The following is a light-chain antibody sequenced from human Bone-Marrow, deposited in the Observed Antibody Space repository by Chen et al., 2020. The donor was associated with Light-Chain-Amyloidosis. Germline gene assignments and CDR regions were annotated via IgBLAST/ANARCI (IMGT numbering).Light chain of an antibody. CDR1: QSVTNNY. Sequence: EIVLTQSPGTLSLSPGERATLSCRASQSVTNNYLAWYQQNPGQAPRLLIYSASYRATGIADRFSGSGSGTDFTLTINSLEPGDFAVFYCQQYGSSPLTFGGGTKVEIK. V-gene: IGKV3-20*01. CDR3: QQYGSSPLT. J-gene: IGKJ4*01. CDR2: SAS.